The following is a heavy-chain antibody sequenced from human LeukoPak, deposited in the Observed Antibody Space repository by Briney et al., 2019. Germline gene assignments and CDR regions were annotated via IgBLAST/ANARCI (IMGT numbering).Heavy chain of an antibody. CDR1: GFTFSSYA. Sequence: PGGSLRLSCAASGFTFSSYAMSWVRQAPGKGLEWVSAISGSGGSTYYADSVRGRFTISRDNAKNSLYLQMNSLRAEDTAVYYCARDFRGVAAELSDDAFDIWGQGTMVTVSS. CDR3: ARDFRGVAAELSDDAFDI. D-gene: IGHD6-13*01. CDR2: ISGSGGST. V-gene: IGHV3-23*01. J-gene: IGHJ3*02.